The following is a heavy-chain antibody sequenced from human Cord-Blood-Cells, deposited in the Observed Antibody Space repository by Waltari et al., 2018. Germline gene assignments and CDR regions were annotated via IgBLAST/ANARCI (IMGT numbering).Heavy chain of an antibody. CDR2: INHSGST. CDR1: GGSFSGYY. Sequence: QVQLQQWGAGLLKPSETLSLTCAVYGGSFSGYYWSWIRQPPGQGLEWIGEINHSGSTNYNPSLKSRGTISVDTSKNQFSLKLSSVTAADTAVYYCARILGTGTSIAVDYWGQGTLVTVSS. J-gene: IGHJ4*02. D-gene: IGHD1-1*01. V-gene: IGHV4-34*01. CDR3: ARILGTGTSIAVDY.